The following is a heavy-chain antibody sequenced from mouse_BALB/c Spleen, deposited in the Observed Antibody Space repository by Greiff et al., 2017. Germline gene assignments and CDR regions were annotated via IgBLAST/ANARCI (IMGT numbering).Heavy chain of an antibody. V-gene: IGHV2-9*02. CDR3: ARDLSYYYGSSYFDY. D-gene: IGHD1-1*01. Sequence: QAQLKESGPGLVAPSQSLSITCTVSGFSLTSYGVHWVRQPPGKGLEWLGVIWAGGSTNYNSALMSRLSISKDNSKSQVFLKMNSLQTDDTAMYYCARDLSYYYGSSYFDYWGQGTTLTVSS. CDR1: GFSLTSYG. CDR2: IWAGGST. J-gene: IGHJ2*01.